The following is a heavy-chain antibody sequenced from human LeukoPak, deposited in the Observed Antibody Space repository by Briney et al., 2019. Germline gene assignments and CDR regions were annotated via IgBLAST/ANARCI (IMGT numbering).Heavy chain of an antibody. Sequence: PSETLSLTCTVSGDSISSNYWSWTRQPPGKGLEWLGYIYDSGSTKYNPSLRSRATISVDTSKNLFSLNLPSVTAADTAVYYCATCRDEFGDYGFTFWGQGTLVTVSS. CDR2: IYDSGST. CDR1: GDSISSNY. CDR3: ATCRDEFGDYGFTF. D-gene: IGHD4-17*01. J-gene: IGHJ4*02. V-gene: IGHV4-59*01.